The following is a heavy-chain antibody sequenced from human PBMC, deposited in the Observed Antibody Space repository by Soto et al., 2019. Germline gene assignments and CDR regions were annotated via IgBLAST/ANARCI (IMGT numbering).Heavy chain of an antibody. D-gene: IGHD2-2*01. Sequence: GGTPKPSFPASDLSFNSFAMSWAGQSQGRGLDWFSAIGGRGGRTYFADSLKGRFTTSRDNPKTTLYLQMRRLRAEDTPDYYCARWFFAGEGYQPDFWGRGSLVPVAS. V-gene: IGHV3-23*01. CDR1: DLSFNSFA. J-gene: IGHJ4*02. CDR2: IGGRGGRT. CDR3: ARWFFAGEGYQPDF.